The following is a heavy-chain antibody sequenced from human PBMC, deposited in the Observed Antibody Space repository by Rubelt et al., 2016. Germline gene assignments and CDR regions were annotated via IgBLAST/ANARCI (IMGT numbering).Heavy chain of an antibody. CDR2: IHNSGSA. V-gene: IGHV4-59*01. CDR1: GGSISSYY. Sequence: QVQLQESGPGLVKPSETLSLTCTVSGGSISSYYWSWIRQPPGAGLEWIGYIHNSGSASYNPSLRGLGALSVDTSKNQFSLKVNSVTAADTAVYYCASSPTWGYYGSGSYYFDYWGQGTLVTVSS. J-gene: IGHJ4*02. D-gene: IGHD3-10*01. CDR3: ASSPTWGYYGSGSYYFDY.